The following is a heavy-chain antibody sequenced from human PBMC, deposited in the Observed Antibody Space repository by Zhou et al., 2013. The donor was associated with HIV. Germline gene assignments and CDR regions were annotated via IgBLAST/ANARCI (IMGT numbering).Heavy chain of an antibody. D-gene: IGHD2-21*02. Sequence: QVQLVQSGAEVKKPGSSVKVSCKASGGTFSSYAISWVRQAPGQGLEWMGRIIPILGIANYAQKFQGRVTITADKSTSTAYMELSSLRSEDTAVYYCARDKGYGGDPFDYWGQGTLVTVSS. CDR1: GGTFSSYA. CDR3: ARDKGYGGDPFDY. V-gene: IGHV1-69*04. J-gene: IGHJ4*02. CDR2: IIPILGIA.